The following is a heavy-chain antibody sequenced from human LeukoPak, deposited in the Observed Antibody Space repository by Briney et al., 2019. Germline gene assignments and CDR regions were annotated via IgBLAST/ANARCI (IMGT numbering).Heavy chain of an antibody. D-gene: IGHD3-9*01. J-gene: IGHJ4*02. CDR2: IYPGDSDT. CDR1: GYSFTSYW. V-gene: IGHV5-51*01. Sequence: GESLKISCKGSGYSFTSYWIGWVRQMPGKGLEWMGIIYPGDSDTRYSPSFQGQVTISADKSISTAYLQWSSLKASDTTMYYCARQYILTGYYKGNYFDYWGQGTLVTVSS. CDR3: ARQYILTGYYKGNYFDY.